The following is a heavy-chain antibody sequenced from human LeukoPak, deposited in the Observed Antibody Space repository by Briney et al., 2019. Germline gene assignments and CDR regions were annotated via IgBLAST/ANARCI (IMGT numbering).Heavy chain of an antibody. V-gene: IGHV4-59*08. CDR2: IYYSGST. D-gene: IGHD3-3*01. CDR1: GGSISSYY. Sequence: SETLSLTCTVSGGSISSYYWSWVRQPPGKGLEWIGYIYYSGSTNYNPSLKSRVTISVDTSKNQFSLKLSSVTAADTAVYYCARQSFTIFGVVTNFDYWGQGTLVTVSS. J-gene: IGHJ4*02. CDR3: ARQSFTIFGVVTNFDY.